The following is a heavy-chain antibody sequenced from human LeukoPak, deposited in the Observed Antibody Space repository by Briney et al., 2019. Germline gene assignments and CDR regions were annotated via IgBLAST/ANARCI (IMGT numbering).Heavy chain of an antibody. CDR3: ARELYDSSGYYYGAFDY. D-gene: IGHD3-22*01. J-gene: IGHJ4*02. CDR2: INHSGST. Sequence: PSETLSLTCAVYGGSFSGYYWSWIRQPPGKGLEWIGEINHSGSTNYNPSLKSRVTISVDTSKNQFSLKLSSVTAADTAVYYCARELYDSSGYYYGAFDYWGQGTLVTVSS. CDR1: GGSFSGYY. V-gene: IGHV4-34*01.